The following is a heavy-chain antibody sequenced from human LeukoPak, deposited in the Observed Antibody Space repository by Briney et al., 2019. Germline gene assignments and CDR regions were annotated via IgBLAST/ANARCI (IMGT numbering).Heavy chain of an antibody. CDR2: IWYDGSNK. CDR1: GFTLSSYR. CDR3: ARRVVPAIYGMDV. V-gene: IGHV3-33*01. D-gene: IGHD2-2*01. Sequence: PGGSLRLSCAASGFTLSSYRMLWVRQAPGKGLEWVAVIWYDGSNKYYADSVKGRFTISRDNSKNTLYLQMNSLRAEDTAVYYCARRVVPAIYGMDVWGQGTTVTVSS. J-gene: IGHJ6*02.